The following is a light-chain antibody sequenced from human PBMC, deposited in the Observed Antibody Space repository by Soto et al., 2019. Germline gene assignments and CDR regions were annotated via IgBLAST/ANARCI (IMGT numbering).Light chain of an antibody. V-gene: IGKV1-5*01. Sequence: DIQMTQSPSTLSASVGARVNITCRASQSISSWLAWFPQTPGKETKLMIYDASTLESVVPSRVSGSGSGTEVTLTISSLQPDEVATDYGQQSYSTPWTFGQGTKVDIK. CDR3: QQSYSTPWT. CDR1: QSISSW. CDR2: DAS. J-gene: IGKJ1*01.